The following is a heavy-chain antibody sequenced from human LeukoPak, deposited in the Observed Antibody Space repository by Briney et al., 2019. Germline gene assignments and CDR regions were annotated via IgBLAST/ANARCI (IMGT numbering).Heavy chain of an antibody. J-gene: IGHJ4*02. Sequence: GGPLRLSCAASGFTVSSNYMSWVRQAPGKGLEWVSVIYSGGSTYYADSVKGRFTISRDNSKNTLYLQMNSLRAEDTAVYYCARRREAREFDYWGQGTLVTVSS. CDR1: GFTVSSNY. CDR2: IYSGGST. D-gene: IGHD1-26*01. V-gene: IGHV3-53*01. CDR3: ARRREAREFDY.